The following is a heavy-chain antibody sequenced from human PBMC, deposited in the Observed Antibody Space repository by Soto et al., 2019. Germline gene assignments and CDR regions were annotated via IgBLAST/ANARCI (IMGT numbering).Heavy chain of an antibody. D-gene: IGHD3-10*01. V-gene: IGHV3-48*02. CDR3: ARDPGGSGSYPMDV. CDR2: ISSSSSTI. CDR1: GFTFSSYS. J-gene: IGHJ6*02. Sequence: GVSLRLSCAASGFTFSSYSMNWVRQAPGKGLEWVSYISSSSSTIYYADSVKGRFTISRDNAKNSLYLQMNSLRDEDTAVYYCARDPGGSGSYPMDVWGQGTTVTVSS.